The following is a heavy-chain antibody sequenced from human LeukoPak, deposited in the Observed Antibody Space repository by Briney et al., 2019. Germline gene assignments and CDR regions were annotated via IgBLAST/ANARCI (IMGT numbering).Heavy chain of an antibody. J-gene: IGHJ5*02. CDR2: INHSGST. CDR3: ARPYCSSTSCYNWSDP. CDR1: GGSFSGYY. Sequence: SETLSLTCAVYGGSFSGYYWSWIRQPPGKGLEWIGEINHSGSTNYNPSLKSRVTISVDTSKNQFSLKLSSVTAADTAVYYCARPYCSSTSCYNWSDPWGQGTLVTVSS. V-gene: IGHV4-34*01. D-gene: IGHD2-2*01.